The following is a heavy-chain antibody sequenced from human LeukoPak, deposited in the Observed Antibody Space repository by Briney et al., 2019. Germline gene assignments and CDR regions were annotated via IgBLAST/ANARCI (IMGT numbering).Heavy chain of an antibody. CDR2: IKQDGSEK. CDR3: AGCSSC. D-gene: IGHD6-13*01. CDR1: GFTFSNYW. V-gene: IGHV3-7*01. J-gene: IGHJ4*02. Sequence: GGSLRLSCVASGFTFSNYWMHWVRQAPGKGLEWVANIKQDGSEKYYVDSVKGRFTISRDNAKNSLYLQMNSLRAEDTAVYYCAGCSSCWGQGTLVTVSS.